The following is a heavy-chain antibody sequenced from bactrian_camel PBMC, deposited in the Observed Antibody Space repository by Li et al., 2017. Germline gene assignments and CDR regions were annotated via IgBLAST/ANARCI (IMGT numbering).Heavy chain of an antibody. J-gene: IGHJ4*01. CDR2: IDADGAI. CDR1: GFAYSTYC. V-gene: IGHV3S1*01. D-gene: IGHD2*01. CDR3: AAASDAGRAWSRDILFTPVYNF. Sequence: HVQLVESGGGSVEAGGSLKLSCTTSGFAYSTYCMGWFRQRPGKGREGVAAIDADGAINYADSVKGRFTISRDSAEKTLHLQMNSLKPDDSAMYYCAAASDAGRAWSRDILFTPVYNFWGQGTQVTVS.